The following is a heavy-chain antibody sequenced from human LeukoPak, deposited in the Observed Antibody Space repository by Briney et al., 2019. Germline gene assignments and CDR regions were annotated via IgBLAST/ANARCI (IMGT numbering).Heavy chain of an antibody. CDR3: ARGGRSTGGIAAADYHYYYYYGMDV. V-gene: IGHV1-8*01. D-gene: IGHD6-13*01. CDR1: GYTFTSYD. CDR2: MSPNSGNT. Sequence: ASVKVSCKASGYTFTSYDINWVRQATGQGLEWMGWMSPNSGNTGYAQKFQGRVTMTRNTSISTAYMELSSLRSEDTAMYYCARGGRSTGGIAAADYHYYYYYGMDVWGQGTTVTVSS. J-gene: IGHJ6*02.